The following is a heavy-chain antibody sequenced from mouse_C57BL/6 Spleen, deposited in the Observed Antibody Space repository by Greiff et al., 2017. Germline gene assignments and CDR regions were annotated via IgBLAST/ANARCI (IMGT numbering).Heavy chain of an antibody. V-gene: IGHV3-8*01. CDR2: ISYSGST. CDR1: GYSITSDY. J-gene: IGHJ4*01. D-gene: IGHD2-3*01. Sequence: VQLKESGPGLAKPSQTLSLTCSVTGYSITSDYWNWIRQFPGNKLEYMGYISYSGSTYYNPSLKSRISKAQDTSKNQYYQQLNSVTTEDTATYYGARWRYDGYNVGAMDYWGQGTSVTVSS. CDR3: ARWRYDGYNVGAMDY.